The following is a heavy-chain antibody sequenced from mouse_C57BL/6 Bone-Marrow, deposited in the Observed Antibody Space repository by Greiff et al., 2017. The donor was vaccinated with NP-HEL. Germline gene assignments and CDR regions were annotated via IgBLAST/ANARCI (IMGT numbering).Heavy chain of an antibody. CDR2: INSYGGST. CDR1: EYEFPSHD. D-gene: IGHD1-1*01. J-gene: IGHJ1*03. CDR3: ARCYYGSGVVWYFGV. Sequence: EVKLQESGGGLVQPGESLKLSCESNEYEFPSHDMSWVRKTPEKRLELVAAINSYGGSTYYPDTMERRFIISRDNTKKTLYLQMSSLRSEDTALYYCARCYYGSGVVWYFGVWGTGTTVTVSS. V-gene: IGHV5-2*01.